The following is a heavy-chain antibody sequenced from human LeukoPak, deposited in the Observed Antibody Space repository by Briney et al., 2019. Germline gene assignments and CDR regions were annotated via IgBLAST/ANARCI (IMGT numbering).Heavy chain of an antibody. J-gene: IGHJ4*02. V-gene: IGHV1-2*02. CDR2: INPNSGGT. Sequence: ASVKVSCKASGYTFTGYYMHWVRQAPGQGLESMGWINPNSGGTNYAQKFQGRVTMTRDTSISTAYMELSRLRSDDTAVYYCARDLVSKIAARPTFDYWGQGTLVTVSS. D-gene: IGHD6-6*01. CDR1: GYTFTGYY. CDR3: ARDLVSKIAARPTFDY.